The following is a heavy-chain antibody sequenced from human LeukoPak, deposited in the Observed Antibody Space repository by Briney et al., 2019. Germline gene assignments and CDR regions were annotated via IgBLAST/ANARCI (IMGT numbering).Heavy chain of an antibody. V-gene: IGHV3-7*01. CDR2: IKQDGSEK. Sequence: GGSLRLSCAASGFTFSSYWMSWVRQAPGKGLEWVADIKQDGSEKYYVDSVKGRFTIYRDNPKNSLYLQINSLRAEDTAVYYCARGTGYCSNTNSYPIVYWGQGTLVTVSS. CDR3: ARGTGYCSNTNSYPIVY. J-gene: IGHJ4*02. D-gene: IGHD2-2*01. CDR1: GFTFSSYW.